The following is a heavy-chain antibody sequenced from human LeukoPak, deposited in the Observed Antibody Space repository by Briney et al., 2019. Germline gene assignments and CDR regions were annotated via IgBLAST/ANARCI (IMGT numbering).Heavy chain of an antibody. V-gene: IGHV4-31*03. J-gene: IGHJ3*01. CDR2: IYHTGSP. D-gene: IGHD3-9*01. CDR1: GGSISSNIYY. CDR3: ARGGHFVSLEYAFDV. Sequence: SQTLSLTCTVSGGSISSNIYYWGWIRHHPEKGLEWIGYIYHTGSPYQNPSLKSRATLSVDTYQNQFSLRLDSVTAADTAVYYCARGGHFVSLEYAFDVWGQGTMVTVSS.